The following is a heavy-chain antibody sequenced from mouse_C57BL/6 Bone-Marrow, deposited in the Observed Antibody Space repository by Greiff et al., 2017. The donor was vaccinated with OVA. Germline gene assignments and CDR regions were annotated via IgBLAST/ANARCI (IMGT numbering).Heavy chain of an antibody. V-gene: IGHV5-17*01. J-gene: IGHJ4*01. CDR3: AKHLYAMDY. CDR2: ISSGSSTI. Sequence: DVHLVESGGGLVKPGGSLKLSCAASGFTFSDYGMHWVRQAPEKGLEWVAYISSGSSTIYYADTVKGRFTISRDNAKNTLFLQMTSLRSEDTAMYYCAKHLYAMDYWGQGTSVTVSS. CDR1: GFTFSDYG.